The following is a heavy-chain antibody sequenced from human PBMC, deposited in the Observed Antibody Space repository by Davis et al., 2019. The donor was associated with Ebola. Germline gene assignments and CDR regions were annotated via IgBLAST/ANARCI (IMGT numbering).Heavy chain of an antibody. Sequence: MPSETLSLTCTVSGGAISSNGYYWGWIRQPPGKGLEWIGSIYYSGSTYFSPSLKSRATLSGDTSKNQVSLRLRSVTAADTAVYYCASGRISVSAFYLWGQGTPVTVSS. V-gene: IGHV4-39*01. CDR2: IYYSGST. J-gene: IGHJ5*02. CDR1: GGAISSNGYY. CDR3: ASGRISVSAFYL. D-gene: IGHD5/OR15-5a*01.